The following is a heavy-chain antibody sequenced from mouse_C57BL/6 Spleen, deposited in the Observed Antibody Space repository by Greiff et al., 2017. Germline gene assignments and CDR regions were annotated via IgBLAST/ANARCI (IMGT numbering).Heavy chain of an antibody. J-gene: IGHJ4*01. CDR3: TYDYDDAMDY. CDR1: GFNIKDDY. V-gene: IGHV14-4*01. Sequence: EVQLHQSGAELVRPGASVKLSCTASGFNIKDDYMHWVKQRPEQGLEWIGWIDPENGDTEYASKFQGKATITADTSSNTAYLQLSSLTSEDTAVYYCTYDYDDAMDYWGQGTSVTVSS. CDR2: IDPENGDT. D-gene: IGHD2-4*01.